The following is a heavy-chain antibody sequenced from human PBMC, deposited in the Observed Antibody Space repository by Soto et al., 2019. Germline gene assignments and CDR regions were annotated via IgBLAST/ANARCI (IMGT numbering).Heavy chain of an antibody. CDR1: GFTFSSYG. J-gene: IGHJ6*02. CDR3: AKDLDPMEELPLYYYYGMDV. Sequence: LRLSCAASGFTFSSYGMHWVRQAPGKGLEWVAVISYDGSNKYYADSVKGRFTISRDNSKNTLYLQMNSLRAEDTAVYYCAKDLDPMEELPLYYYYGMDVWGQGTTVTVSS. CDR2: ISYDGSNK. V-gene: IGHV3-30*18. D-gene: IGHD1-26*01.